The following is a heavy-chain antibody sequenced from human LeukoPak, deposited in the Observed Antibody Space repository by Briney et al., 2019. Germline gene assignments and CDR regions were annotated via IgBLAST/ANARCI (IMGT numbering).Heavy chain of an antibody. V-gene: IGHV4-34*01. J-gene: IGHJ4*02. Sequence: SETLSLTCAVYGGSFSGYYWSWIRQPPGKGLEWIGEINHSGSTNYSPSLKSRVFISVDTSNNQFSLNLSSVTAADTAVYFCTRHQTNNYGPGTPFDFWGQGTLVSVSS. CDR1: GGSFSGYY. CDR3: TRHQTNNYGPGTPFDF. D-gene: IGHD3-10*01. CDR2: INHSGST.